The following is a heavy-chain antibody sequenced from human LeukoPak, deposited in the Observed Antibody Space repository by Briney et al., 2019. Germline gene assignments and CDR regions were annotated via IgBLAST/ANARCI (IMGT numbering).Heavy chain of an antibody. CDR1: GYGFTNYW. J-gene: IGHJ5*02. D-gene: IGHD1-26*01. Sequence: GESLKISCKASGYGFTNYWIGWVRQMPGRGLEWMGIIYPGDSDIAYNPSFQGQVTISADKSTSTAYVHWSSLKASDSSMYYCARGVGSGSFIWFDPWGQGTLVTVSS. CDR2: IYPGDSDI. CDR3: ARGVGSGSFIWFDP. V-gene: IGHV5-51*01.